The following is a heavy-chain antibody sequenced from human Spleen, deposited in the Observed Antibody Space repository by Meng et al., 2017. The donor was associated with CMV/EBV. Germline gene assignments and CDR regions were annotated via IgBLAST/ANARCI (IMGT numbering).Heavy chain of an antibody. Sequence: GGSLRLSCEASGFTFSNYWMFWVRQAPGKGLEWVANINQEGSEKYYVDSVKGRFTISRDNAKNSVYLQMDSLRAEDTALYYCAKDTTAAAPRGAFDVWGQGTMVTVSS. V-gene: IGHV3-7*03. CDR1: GFTFSNYW. J-gene: IGHJ3*01. D-gene: IGHD2-2*01. CDR2: INQEGSEK. CDR3: AKDTTAAAPRGAFDV.